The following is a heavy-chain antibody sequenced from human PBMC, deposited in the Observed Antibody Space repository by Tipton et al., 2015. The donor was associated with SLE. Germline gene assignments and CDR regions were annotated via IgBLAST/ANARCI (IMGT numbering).Heavy chain of an antibody. D-gene: IGHD2-2*01. CDR1: GDSVSTNSAA. Sequence: GLVKPSQKLSLTCAISGDSVSTNSAAWTWIRQSPSRGLEWLGRTYYRSKWYSDYAVSVKSRITINPDTSKNQFSLQLNSVTPEDTAVYYCARVWGTGSRGVDYWGQGTLVTFSS. J-gene: IGHJ4*02. V-gene: IGHV6-1*01. CDR2: TYYRSKWYS. CDR3: ARVWGTGSRGVDY.